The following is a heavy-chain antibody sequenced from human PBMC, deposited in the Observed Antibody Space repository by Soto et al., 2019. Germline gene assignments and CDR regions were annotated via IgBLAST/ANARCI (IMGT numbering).Heavy chain of an antibody. J-gene: IGHJ6*03. CDR3: ALNPTDLVVVPADSDYYYYYMDV. Sequence: EVQLLESGGGLVQPGGSLRLSCAASGFTFSSYAMSWVRQAPGKGLEWVSAISGSGGSTYYADSVKGRFTISRANFKHTLDLQIDGLRAADTDVYYCALNPTDLVVVPADSDYYYYYMDVWGKGTPVTVSS. V-gene: IGHV3-23*01. CDR1: GFTFSSYA. D-gene: IGHD2-2*01. CDR2: ISGSGGST.